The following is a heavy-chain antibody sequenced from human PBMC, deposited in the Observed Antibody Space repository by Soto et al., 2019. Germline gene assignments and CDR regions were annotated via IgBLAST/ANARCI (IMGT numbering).Heavy chain of an antibody. V-gene: IGHV3-11*04. CDR1: GFTFSDYY. Sequence: VGSLRLSCAASGFTFSDYYMSWIRQAPGKGLEWVSYISSSGSTIYYADSMKGRFTISRDNAKNSLYLEMNSLRAEDTAVYYCARESEDLTSNFDYWGQGTLVTVSS. J-gene: IGHJ4*02. CDR3: ARESEDLTSNFDY. CDR2: ISSSGSTI.